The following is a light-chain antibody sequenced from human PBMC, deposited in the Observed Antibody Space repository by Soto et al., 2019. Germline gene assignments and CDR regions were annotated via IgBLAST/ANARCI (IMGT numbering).Light chain of an antibody. CDR3: AAWDDSLNGLV. J-gene: IGLJ2*01. V-gene: IGLV1-44*01. CDR2: SSN. Sequence: QSLLTQPPSASGTPGQRVTISCSGSSSNIGSNTVNWYQQLPGTAPKLLIYSSNQRPSGVPDRFSGSKSGTSASLAISGLQSEDEADYYCAAWDDSLNGLVFGGGTKLTVL. CDR1: SSNIGSNT.